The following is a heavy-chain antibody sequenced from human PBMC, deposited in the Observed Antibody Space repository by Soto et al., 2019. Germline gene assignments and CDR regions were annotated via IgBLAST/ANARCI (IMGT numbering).Heavy chain of an antibody. Sequence: EAQLLESGGGLVQPGESLRLSCAASGFTFNTYAMTWVRQAPGRGLEWVSTISGSGGSTYYADSVKGRFTISRDNSKNTLSLQMNSLRDDDTAVYFCAKGRRSGWAHEVFDIWGQGTMVTVSS. D-gene: IGHD6-19*01. J-gene: IGHJ3*02. CDR2: ISGSGGST. CDR3: AKGRRSGWAHEVFDI. CDR1: GFTFNTYA. V-gene: IGHV3-23*01.